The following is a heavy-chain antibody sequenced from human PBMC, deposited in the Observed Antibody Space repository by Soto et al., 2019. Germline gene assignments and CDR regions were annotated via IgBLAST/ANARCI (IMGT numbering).Heavy chain of an antibody. Sequence: GGSLRLSCAASGFTFDSYAMSWVRQAPGKGLEWVSTISASGGNTYYADSVKGRFTISRDNSKNTVYLQMNSLRAEDTAVYYCAKDREVYYYYMDVWGKGTTVTVSS. D-gene: IGHD1-26*01. J-gene: IGHJ6*03. CDR2: ISASGGNT. V-gene: IGHV3-23*01. CDR3: AKDREVYYYYMDV. CDR1: GFTFDSYA.